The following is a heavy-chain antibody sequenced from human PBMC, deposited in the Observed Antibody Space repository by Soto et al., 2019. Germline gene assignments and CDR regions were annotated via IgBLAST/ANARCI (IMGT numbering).Heavy chain of an antibody. CDR2: VSYTGNT. J-gene: IGHJ5*02. CDR1: GGSISGYY. CDR3: ARHMHAGFTPYFAP. D-gene: IGHD2-15*01. V-gene: IGHV4-59*08. Sequence: SETLSLTCIVSGGSISGYYCSWIRQPTGKGLDWIAYVSYTGNTNYNPSLQSRVTIPLDPSKNHLSLKLTSMTAADTAVYYCARHMHAGFTPYFAPWGQGTLVTFSS.